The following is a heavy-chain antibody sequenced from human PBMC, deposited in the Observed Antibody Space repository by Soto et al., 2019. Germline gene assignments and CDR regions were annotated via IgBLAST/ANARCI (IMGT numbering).Heavy chain of an antibody. J-gene: IGHJ6*02. CDR2: ISGSGGST. V-gene: IGHV3-23*01. Sequence: GGSLRLSCAASGFTFSRYAMSWVRQAPGKGLEWVSAISGSGGSTYYADSVKGRFTISRDNSKNTLYLQMNSLRVEDTAVHYCAKGNSYYYYYGMDVWGQGTTVTVSS. CDR1: GFTFSRYA. CDR3: AKGNSYYYYYGMDV. D-gene: IGHD4-4*01.